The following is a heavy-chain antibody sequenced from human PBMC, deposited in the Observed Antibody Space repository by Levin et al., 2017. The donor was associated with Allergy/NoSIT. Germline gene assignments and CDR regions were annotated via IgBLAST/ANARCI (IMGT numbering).Heavy chain of an antibody. CDR2: ISGSGAST. CDR1: GLTFSNYI. Sequence: GGSLRLSCAASGLTFSNYIMSWVRQAPGKGLEWVAGISGSGASTYHADSVKGRFTISRDNSKNTLYLQMNSLRAEDTAIYYCAKGSTWGQGTMVTVSS. J-gene: IGHJ3*01. V-gene: IGHV3-23*01. D-gene: IGHD1-26*01. CDR3: AKGST.